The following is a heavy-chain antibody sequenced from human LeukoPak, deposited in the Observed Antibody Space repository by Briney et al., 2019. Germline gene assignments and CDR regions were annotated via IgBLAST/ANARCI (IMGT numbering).Heavy chain of an antibody. J-gene: IGHJ4*02. V-gene: IGHV4-39*01. CDR3: ALGFYFDY. Sequence: SETLSLTCTVSGGSISSRSYYWGWIRQPPGKGLEWIGSIYYSGSTYYNPSLKSRVTISVDTSKNQFSLKLSSVTAADTAVYYCALGFYFDYWGQGTLVTVSS. CDR2: IYYSGST. D-gene: IGHD3-16*01. CDR1: GGSISSRSYY.